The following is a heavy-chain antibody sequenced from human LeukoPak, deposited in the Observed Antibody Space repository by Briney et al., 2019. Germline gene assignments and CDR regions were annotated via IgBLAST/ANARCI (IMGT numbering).Heavy chain of an antibody. V-gene: IGHV4-34*01. J-gene: IGHJ4*02. D-gene: IGHD3-16*02. Sequence: PSETLSLTCAVYGCSFSGYYWSWIRQPPGKGLEWLGEINHSGSTNYNPSLKRGVTISVDTSKNQFSLKLSSVPAADTAVYYCARISRGSYRQWDYWGQGTLVTVSS. CDR3: ARISRGSYRQWDY. CDR2: INHSGST. CDR1: GCSFSGYY.